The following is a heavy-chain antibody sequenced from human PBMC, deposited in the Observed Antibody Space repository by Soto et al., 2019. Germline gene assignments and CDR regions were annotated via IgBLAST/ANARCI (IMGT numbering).Heavy chain of an antibody. Sequence: GGSLRLSCAASGFTFSDYYMSWIRQAPGKGLEWVSYISSSGSTIYYADSVKGRFTISRDNAKNSLYLQMNSLRAEDTAVYYCARDGRRGIVVVPAAINAFDIWGQGTMLTVSS. CDR3: ARDGRRGIVVVPAAINAFDI. V-gene: IGHV3-11*01. CDR1: GFTFSDYY. J-gene: IGHJ3*02. D-gene: IGHD2-2*01. CDR2: ISSSGSTI.